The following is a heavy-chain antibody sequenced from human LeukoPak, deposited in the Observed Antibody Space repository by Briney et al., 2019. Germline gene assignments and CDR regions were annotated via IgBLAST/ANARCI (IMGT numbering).Heavy chain of an antibody. D-gene: IGHD3-10*01. J-gene: IGHJ5*02. Sequence: GESLKISCRGSGYSFTSYWITWVRQAPGQGLEWMGWINPNSGGTNYAQKFQGRVTMTRDTSISTAYMELSRLRSDDTAVYYCARERVRGARKGWFDPWGQGTLVTVSS. CDR3: ARERVRGARKGWFDP. CDR1: GYSFTSYW. V-gene: IGHV1-2*02. CDR2: INPNSGGT.